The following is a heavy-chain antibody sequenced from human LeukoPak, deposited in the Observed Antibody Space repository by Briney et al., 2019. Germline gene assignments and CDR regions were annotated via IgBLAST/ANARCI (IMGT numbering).Heavy chain of an antibody. D-gene: IGHD4-17*01. CDR1: GYTLTELS. CDR3: ASVVGDPSGGY. J-gene: IGHJ4*02. CDR2: FDPEDGET. V-gene: IGHV1-24*01. Sequence: ASVKVSCKVSGYTLTELSMHWVRQAPGKGPEWMGGFDPEDGETIYAQKFQGRVTMTTDTSTSTAYMELRSLRSDDTAVYYCASVVGDPSGGYWGQGTLVTVSS.